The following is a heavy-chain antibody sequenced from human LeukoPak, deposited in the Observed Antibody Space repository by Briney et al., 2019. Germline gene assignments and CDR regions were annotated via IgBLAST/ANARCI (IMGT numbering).Heavy chain of an antibody. Sequence: SETLSLTCTVSGYSISSDYSSCLLRPPGEEVQEWIGSIFRSGSTYYNPSLKGRVTISLDTSKNQFSLRLSSVTAEDTAVYYLSRVMGVWAIEIGVAATNGWFDPWGQGTLVSVSS. CDR3: SRVMGVWAIEIGVAATNGWFDP. CDR1: GYSISSDYS. V-gene: IGHV4-38-2*02. J-gene: IGHJ5*02. D-gene: IGHD2-15*01. CDR2: IFRSGST.